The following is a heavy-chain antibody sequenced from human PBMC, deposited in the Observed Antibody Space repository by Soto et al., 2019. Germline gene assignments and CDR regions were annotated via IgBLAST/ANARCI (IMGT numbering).Heavy chain of an antibody. J-gene: IGHJ4*02. CDR1: GLTFSSSA. CDR2: IVVGSSNA. CDR3: ARDRYYYDSSGYHY. Sequence: ASVKVSCKASGLTFSSSAVQWIRQARGQRLEWKGWIVVGSSNANCAQKLQERLTITRDTSTRTAYMELSSLRSEDTAVYYCARDRYYYDSSGYHYWGQGTLVTVSS. V-gene: IGHV1-58*01. D-gene: IGHD3-22*01.